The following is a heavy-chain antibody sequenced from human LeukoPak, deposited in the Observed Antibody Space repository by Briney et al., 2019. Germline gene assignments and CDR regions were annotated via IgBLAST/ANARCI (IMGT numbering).Heavy chain of an antibody. CDR1: GFTFSSYW. Sequence: PGGSLRLSCAAPGFTFSSYWMHWVRQAPGKGLVWVSRINSDGSSTSYADSVKGRFTISRDNAKNTLYLQMNSLRAEDTAVYYCAHGSSGYYLIYWGQGTLVTVSS. J-gene: IGHJ4*02. CDR2: INSDGSST. CDR3: AHGSSGYYLIY. V-gene: IGHV3-74*01. D-gene: IGHD3-22*01.